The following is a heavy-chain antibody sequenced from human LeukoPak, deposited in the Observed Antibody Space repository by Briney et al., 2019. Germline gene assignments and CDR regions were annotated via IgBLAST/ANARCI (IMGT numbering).Heavy chain of an antibody. CDR3: AREGRAYYYGSGSYGPFDY. CDR1: GGSFSGYY. Sequence: SETLSLTCAVYGGSFSGYYWSWIRQPPGKGLEWIGEINHSGSTNYNPSLKSRVTISVDTSKNQFSLKLSSVTAADTAVYYCAREGRAYYYGSGSYGPFDYWGQGTLVTVSS. V-gene: IGHV4-34*01. J-gene: IGHJ4*02. D-gene: IGHD3-10*01. CDR2: INHSGST.